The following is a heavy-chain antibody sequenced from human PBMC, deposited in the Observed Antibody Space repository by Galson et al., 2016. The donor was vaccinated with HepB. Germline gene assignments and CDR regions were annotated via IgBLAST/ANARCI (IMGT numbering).Heavy chain of an antibody. CDR1: GFSFSTYG. CDR3: TRGIAVAPNGPDY. V-gene: IGHV3-33*01. J-gene: IGHJ4*02. D-gene: IGHD6-19*01. Sequence: SLRLSCAASGFSFSTYGMHWIRQTPAKGLECVAVIWPDGSQQLYADSVKGRFTISRDNSKNTLYLQMNSLRVEDTAVYYCTRGIAVAPNGPDYWGQGTLVTVSS. CDR2: IWPDGSQQ.